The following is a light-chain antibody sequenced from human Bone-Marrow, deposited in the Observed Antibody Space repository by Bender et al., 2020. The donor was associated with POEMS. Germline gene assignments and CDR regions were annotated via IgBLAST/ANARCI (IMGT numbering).Light chain of an antibody. V-gene: IGLV3-27*01. CDR1: ILAKKY. Sequence: SYELTQPSSVSVSPGQTVNITCAGDILAKKYGRWFQKRPGQAPLQVIYKDNERPSGIPERFSGSSSGTTVTLTIRGAQLYDEADYYCYAAACNTLRLFGRGTKLTVL. J-gene: IGLJ3*02. CDR3: YAAACNTLRL. CDR2: KDN.